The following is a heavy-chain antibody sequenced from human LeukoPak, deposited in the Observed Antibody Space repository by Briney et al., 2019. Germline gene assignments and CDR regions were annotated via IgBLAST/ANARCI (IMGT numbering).Heavy chain of an antibody. CDR2: IIPIFSTA. CDR3: ARDPCASSGCGWVDIFDY. Sequence: SVKVSCKASGGTFSSYAISWVRQAPGQGLEWMGRIIPIFSTANYAQKFQGRVTITADKSTSTAYMELSSLRSEDTAVYYCARDPCASSGCGWVDIFDYWGQGTLVTVSS. CDR1: GGTFSSYA. D-gene: IGHD6-19*01. V-gene: IGHV1-69*06. J-gene: IGHJ4*02.